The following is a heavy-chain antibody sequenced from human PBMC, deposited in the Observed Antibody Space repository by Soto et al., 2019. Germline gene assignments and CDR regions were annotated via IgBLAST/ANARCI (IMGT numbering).Heavy chain of an antibody. CDR2: INAGNGNT. Sequence: QVQLVQSGAEEKKPGASVKVSCKASGYTFTSYAMNWVRQAPGQRLEWMGWINAGNGNTKYSQKLQGRVTITRDTCASTAYMELRSLRSEDTAVYYCARGGPTIDYWGQGTRVTVSS. V-gene: IGHV1-3*05. D-gene: IGHD3-10*01. J-gene: IGHJ4*02. CDR1: GYTFTSYA. CDR3: ARGGPTIDY.